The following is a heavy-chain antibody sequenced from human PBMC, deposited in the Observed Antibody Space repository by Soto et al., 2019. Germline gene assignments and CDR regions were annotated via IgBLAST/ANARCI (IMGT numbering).Heavy chain of an antibody. J-gene: IGHJ4*02. Sequence: QITLNESGPTQVKPRQTLTLTCTFSGFSLTTSGVGVGWIRQSPGKAPEWLALIYWDDDKRYSPSLRSGLTITKDTSKNQVVLTMADLDPADTATYYCAHRVLRTVFGLVTTTAIYFDFWGQGTPVAGSS. CDR2: IYWDDDK. D-gene: IGHD3-3*01. CDR3: AHRVLRTVFGLVTTTAIYFDF. V-gene: IGHV2-5*02. CDR1: GFSLTTSGVG.